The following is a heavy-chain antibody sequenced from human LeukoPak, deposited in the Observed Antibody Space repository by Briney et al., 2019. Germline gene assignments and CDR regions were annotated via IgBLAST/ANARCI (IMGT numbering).Heavy chain of an antibody. CDR1: GYTLTELS. CDR2: FDPEDGET. D-gene: IGHD3-22*01. Sequence: GASVKVSCKVSGYTLTELSMHWVRQAPGKGLEWMGGFDPEDGETIYAQKFQGRVTMTEDTFTDTAYMELSSLRSEDTAVYYCATYTHSMIVDAFDIWGQGTMVTVSS. CDR3: ATYTHSMIVDAFDI. J-gene: IGHJ3*02. V-gene: IGHV1-24*01.